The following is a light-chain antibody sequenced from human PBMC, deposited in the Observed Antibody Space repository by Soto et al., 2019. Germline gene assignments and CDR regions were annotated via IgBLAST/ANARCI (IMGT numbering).Light chain of an antibody. CDR3: SSYTTSSTRV. CDR2: EVT. J-gene: IGLJ2*01. Sequence: QPASVSGSPGQSITISCTGASSDVGAYNYVSWYQQHPGKAPKLMIYEVTNRPLGVSNRFSGSKSGNTASLTISGLQTEDEADYYCSSYTTSSTRVFGGGTKVTVL. V-gene: IGLV2-14*01. CDR1: SSDVGAYNY.